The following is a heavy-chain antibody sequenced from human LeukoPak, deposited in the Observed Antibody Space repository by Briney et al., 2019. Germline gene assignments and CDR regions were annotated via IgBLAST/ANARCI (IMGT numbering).Heavy chain of an antibody. V-gene: IGHV3-23*01. J-gene: IGHJ4*02. CDR2: ISGSGDST. D-gene: IGHD5-12*01. Sequence: GGSLRLSCAASGFTFSSYAMSWVRQAPGKGLEWVSIISGSGDSTYYADSVKGRFTISRDNSKNTLYLQMNSLRADDTAVYYCAKESGYDVDFDYWGQGTLVTVSS. CDR3: AKESGYDVDFDY. CDR1: GFTFSSYA.